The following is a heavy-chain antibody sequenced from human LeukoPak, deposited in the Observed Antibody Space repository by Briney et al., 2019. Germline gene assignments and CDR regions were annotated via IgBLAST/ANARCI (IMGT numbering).Heavy chain of an antibody. V-gene: IGHV5-51*01. Sequence: GESLKISCKGSGYSFTSYWIGWVRQMPGKGLEWMGIIYPGDSDTRYSPSFQGQVTISADKSISTAYLQWSSLKASDTAMYYCARLYKDRSYYYGMDVWGQGTTVTVSS. CDR3: ARLYKDRSYYYGMDV. CDR2: IYPGDSDT. J-gene: IGHJ6*02. CDR1: GYSFTSYW. D-gene: IGHD3-22*01.